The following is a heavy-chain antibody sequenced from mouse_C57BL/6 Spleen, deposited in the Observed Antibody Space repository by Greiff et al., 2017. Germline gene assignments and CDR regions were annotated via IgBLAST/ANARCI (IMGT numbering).Heavy chain of an antibody. CDR2: IRPNSSST. J-gene: IGHJ1*03. CDR1: GYTFTSYW. CDR3: AIWDCPCYFDF. D-gene: IGHD4-1*01. V-gene: IGHV1-64*01. Sequence: VQLQQPGAELVKPGASVKLSCKASGYTFTSYWMHWVKQRPGQGLEWIGMIRPNSSSTNYNEKFKGKATLTVDKSSSTAYMQLSSLTSEDSAVYYCAIWDCPCYFDFWGTGTTLTVSS.